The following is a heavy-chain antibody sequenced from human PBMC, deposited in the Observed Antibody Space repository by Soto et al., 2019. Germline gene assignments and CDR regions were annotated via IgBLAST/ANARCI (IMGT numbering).Heavy chain of an antibody. V-gene: IGHV4-59*01. CDR2: MFYSGSP. J-gene: IGHJ4*02. CDR1: SGSISSSY. CDR3: ARDRRGDSYGFFDY. D-gene: IGHD5-18*01. Sequence: SETLSLTCTVSSGSISSSYWSWIRQPPGKGLEWIGYMFYSGSPSYNPSFKSRVSISLNTSKNQFSLKLSSVTAADTAVYYCARDRRGDSYGFFDYWGQGALVTVSS.